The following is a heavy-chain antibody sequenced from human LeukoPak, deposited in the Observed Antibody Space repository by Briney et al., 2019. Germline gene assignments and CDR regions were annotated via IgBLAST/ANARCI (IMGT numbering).Heavy chain of an antibody. V-gene: IGHV1-69*13. CDR2: IIPIFGTA. J-gene: IGHJ4*02. D-gene: IGHD3-10*01. CDR3: AKGSGSYKPGDY. CDR1: GGTFSSYA. Sequence: SVKVSCKASGGTFSSYAISLVRQAPGQGLEWMGGIIPIFGTANYAQKFQGRVTITADESTSTAYMELSSLRSEDTAMYYCAKGSGSYKPGDYWGQGTLVTVSS.